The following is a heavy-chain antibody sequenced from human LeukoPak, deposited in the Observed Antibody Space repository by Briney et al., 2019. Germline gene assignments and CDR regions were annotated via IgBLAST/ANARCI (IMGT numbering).Heavy chain of an antibody. CDR1: GFTFSSYA. CDR3: ARDGRDTAMVTPGY. D-gene: IGHD5-18*01. CDR2: ISYDGSNK. V-gene: IGHV3-30*04. Sequence: PGGSLRLSCAASGFTFSSYAMHWVRQAPGKGREWGAVISYDGSNKYYADSVKGRLTISRDNSKNTLYLQMNSLRAEDTAVYYCARDGRDTAMVTPGYWGQGTLVTVSS. J-gene: IGHJ4*02.